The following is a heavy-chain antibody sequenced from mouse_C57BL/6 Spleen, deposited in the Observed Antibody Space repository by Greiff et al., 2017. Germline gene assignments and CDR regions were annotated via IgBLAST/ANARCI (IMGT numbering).Heavy chain of an antibody. Sequence: EVKLLQSGAELVRPGASVKLSCAASGFNIKDDYMHWVKQRPEQGLEWVGWIDPENGDTEYASKFQGKATITADTSANTVYLQLSSLTSEDTAVYYCTTNYYGSSYDYWGQGTTLTVSS. CDR1: GFNIKDDY. J-gene: IGHJ2*01. D-gene: IGHD1-1*01. V-gene: IGHV14-4*01. CDR2: IDPENGDT. CDR3: TTNYYGSSYDY.